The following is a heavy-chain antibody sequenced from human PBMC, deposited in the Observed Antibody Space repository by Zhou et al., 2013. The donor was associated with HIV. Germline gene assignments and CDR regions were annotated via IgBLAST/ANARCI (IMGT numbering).Heavy chain of an antibody. CDR2: VIPAILTA. CDR1: GGSFNDYG. CDR3: AQGGPEVVILHQFDY. V-gene: IGHV1-69*13. D-gene: IGHD2-21*01. J-gene: IGHJ4*02. Sequence: QVQLVQSGADVKKPGSSVRVSCKASGGSFNDYGFSWVRYTPGQGLEWMGRVIPAILTATYTQKFQGRLTITADDSTTTTYMELSRLRSDDTAVYYCAQGGPEVVILHQFDYWGQGTLITVSS.